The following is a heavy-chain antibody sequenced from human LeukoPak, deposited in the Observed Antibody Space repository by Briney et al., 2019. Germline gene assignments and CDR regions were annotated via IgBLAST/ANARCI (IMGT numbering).Heavy chain of an antibody. CDR3: AKDQTQYIIAAVRSEFDF. CDR1: GFTFSNYG. J-gene: IGHJ4*02. Sequence: GGSLRLSCAASGFTFSNYGMHWVCQAPGKGLEWVAFIRYDGSNKYYADSVKGRFTISRDNSKNTLYLQMNSLRAEDTAVYYCAKDQTQYIIAAVRSEFDFWGQGTLVTVSS. CDR2: IRYDGSNK. V-gene: IGHV3-30*02. D-gene: IGHD6-13*01.